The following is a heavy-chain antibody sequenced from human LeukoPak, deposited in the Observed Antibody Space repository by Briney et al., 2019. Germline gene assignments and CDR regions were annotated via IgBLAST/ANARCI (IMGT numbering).Heavy chain of an antibody. CDR1: GFTFSSYS. D-gene: IGHD3-22*01. CDR2: TSSSDTYI. J-gene: IGHJ4*02. Sequence: PGGSLRLSCAASGFTFSSYSMNWVRQAPGKGLEWVSSTSSSDTYIYHADSVKGRFTISRDNAKNSLYLQMNSLRAEDTAVYYCASHDYYDSSGYYGIIDYWGQGTLVTVSS. V-gene: IGHV3-21*04. CDR3: ASHDYYDSSGYYGIIDY.